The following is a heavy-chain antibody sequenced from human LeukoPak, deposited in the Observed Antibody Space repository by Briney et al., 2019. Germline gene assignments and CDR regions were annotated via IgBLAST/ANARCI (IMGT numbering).Heavy chain of an antibody. V-gene: IGHV3-30-3*01. CDR1: GFTFSSYA. J-gene: IGHJ6*02. D-gene: IGHD3-22*01. Sequence: GGSLRLSCAASGFTFSSYAMHWVRQAPGKGLEWVAVISYDGSNKYYADSVKGRFTISRDNSKNTLYLQMNSLRAEDTAVYYCARDYGYYYMIDYYYGMDVWGQGTTVTVSS. CDR2: ISYDGSNK. CDR3: ARDYGYYYMIDYYYGMDV.